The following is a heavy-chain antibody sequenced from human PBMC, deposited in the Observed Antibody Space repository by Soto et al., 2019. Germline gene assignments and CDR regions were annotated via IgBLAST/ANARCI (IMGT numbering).Heavy chain of an antibody. V-gene: IGHV4-30-4*01. J-gene: IGHJ4*02. Sequence: QVQLQESGPGLVKPSQTLSLTCTVSGCSISSNDYSWSWIRQPPGKGLAWIGSIHTRGSSFYNPSLMSRVSISVEASKNQFSLMLNSVTDTDTVVYYCDRAESRYGYVDFDFWGQGTLVTVSS. CDR3: DRAESRYGYVDFDF. CDR1: GCSISSNDYS. CDR2: IHTRGSS. D-gene: IGHD5-18*01.